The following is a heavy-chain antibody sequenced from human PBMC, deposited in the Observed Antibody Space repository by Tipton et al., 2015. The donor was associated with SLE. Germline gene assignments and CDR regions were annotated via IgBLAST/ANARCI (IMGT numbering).Heavy chain of an antibody. D-gene: IGHD6-13*01. CDR3: ARDQVAAAALFDY. J-gene: IGHJ4*02. CDR2: INPNSGDT. CDR1: GYTFTNYY. V-gene: IGHV1-18*04. Sequence: QSGAEVKKPGASVKVSCKASGYTFTNYYINWVRQAPGQGLEWMGWINPNSGDTNYAQKLQGRVTMTTDTSTSTAYMELRSLRSDDTAVYYCARDQVAAAALFDYWGQGTLVTVSS.